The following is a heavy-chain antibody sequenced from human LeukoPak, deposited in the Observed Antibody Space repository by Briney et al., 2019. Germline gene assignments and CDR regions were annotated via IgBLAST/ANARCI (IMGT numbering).Heavy chain of an antibody. CDR2: LYYTGST. V-gene: IGHV4-39*01. J-gene: IGHJ5*02. CDR3: AQSLGSNTWMGNWFDP. D-gene: IGHD6-13*01. Sequence: SETLSLTCTVSGGSITSYGHSWGWIRQPPGKGLEGTGTLYYTGSTYYNPPLQSRITISVDTSRNQFSLKLSSVTAAGTAVYYGAQSLGSNTWMGNWFDPWGQGSLVSVCS. CDR1: GGSITSYGHS.